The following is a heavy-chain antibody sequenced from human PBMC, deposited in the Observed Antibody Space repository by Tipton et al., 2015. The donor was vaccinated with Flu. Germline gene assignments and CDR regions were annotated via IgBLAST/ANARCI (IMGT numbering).Heavy chain of an antibody. CDR3: ARDLRGYRGYTGGDAFDV. CDR2: IFTIGGT. J-gene: IGHJ3*01. V-gene: IGHV4-38-2*02. CDR1: GYSISSGFY. Sequence: TLSLTCTVSGYSISSGFYWGWIRQPPGKGLEWIGRIFTIGGTNYNPSLQSRVTMSVDTSKNQFSLKLSSVTAADTAVYYCARDLRGYRGYTGGDAFDVWGQGTMVTVSS. D-gene: IGHD5-12*01.